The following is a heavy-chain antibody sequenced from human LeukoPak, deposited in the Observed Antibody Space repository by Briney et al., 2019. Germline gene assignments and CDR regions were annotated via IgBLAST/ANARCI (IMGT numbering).Heavy chain of an antibody. CDR3: ARDLSYGDYPDY. CDR2: ISAYNGNT. Sequence: GASVKVSCKASGYTFTGYYMHWVRQAPGQGLEWMGWISAYNGNTNYAQKLQGRVTMTTDTSTSTAYMELRSLRSDDTAVYYCARDLSYGDYPDYWGQGTLVTVSS. CDR1: GYTFTGYY. J-gene: IGHJ4*02. V-gene: IGHV1-18*04. D-gene: IGHD4-17*01.